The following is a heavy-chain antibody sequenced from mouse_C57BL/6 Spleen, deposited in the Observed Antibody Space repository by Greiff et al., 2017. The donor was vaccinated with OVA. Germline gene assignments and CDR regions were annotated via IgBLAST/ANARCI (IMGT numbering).Heavy chain of an antibody. CDR3: ARRGLYYDYDGFAY. J-gene: IGHJ3*01. Sequence: EVQVVESGGGLVKPGGSLKLSCAASGFTFSDYGMHWVRQAPEKGLEWVAYISSGRSTIYYADTVKGRFTISRDNAKNTLFLQMTSLRSEDTAMYYCARRGLYYDYDGFAYWGQGTLVTVSA. D-gene: IGHD2-4*01. V-gene: IGHV5-17*01. CDR1: GFTFSDYG. CDR2: ISSGRSTI.